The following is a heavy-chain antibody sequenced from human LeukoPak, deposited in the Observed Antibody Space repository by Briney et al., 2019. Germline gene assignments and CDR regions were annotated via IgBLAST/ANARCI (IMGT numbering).Heavy chain of an antibody. CDR1: GCGFTSYW. CDR3: ARHGRDVVVPAATQLGDAFDI. V-gene: IGHV5-51*01. CDR2: IYPGDSYP. D-gene: IGHD2-2*01. J-gene: IGHJ3*02. Sequence: GESLKISCKGSGCGFTSYWIGWVRRMPGKGVEWMGIIYPGDSYPRYSPSFQGQFTISADKSISTAYLQWSSLKASDTAMYYCARHGRDVVVPAATQLGDAFDIWGQGTMVTVSS.